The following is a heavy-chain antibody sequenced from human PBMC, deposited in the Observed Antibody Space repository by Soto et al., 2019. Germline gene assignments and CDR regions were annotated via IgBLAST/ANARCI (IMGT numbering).Heavy chain of an antibody. CDR2: VSYDENNK. V-gene: IGHV3-30-3*01. CDR3: ARDKGGYYEILTGQRLDH. D-gene: IGHD3-9*01. Sequence: QVQLVESGGGVVQPGGSLRLSCAASGFTFSTYAMHWVRQAPGKGLEGVAVVSYDENNKYYADSVKGRLTISRDNSKNTLYLQVNSLRAEDTAVYHCARDKGGYYEILTGQRLDHWGQGTLVTVSS. CDR1: GFTFSTYA. J-gene: IGHJ4*02.